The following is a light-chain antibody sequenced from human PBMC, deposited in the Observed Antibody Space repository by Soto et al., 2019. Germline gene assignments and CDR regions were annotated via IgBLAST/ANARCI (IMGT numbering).Light chain of an antibody. CDR1: QSVSSN. Sequence: EIVMTQSPATLSVSPGERATLSCRASQSVSSNLAGYQQKPGQAPRLLISGASTRATGIPARFSCSGSGTEFTLTISSLQSEDFAVYYCQQYNDWAPRTFGGGTKVESK. CDR2: GAS. V-gene: IGKV3D-15*01. CDR3: QQYNDWAPRT. J-gene: IGKJ4*01.